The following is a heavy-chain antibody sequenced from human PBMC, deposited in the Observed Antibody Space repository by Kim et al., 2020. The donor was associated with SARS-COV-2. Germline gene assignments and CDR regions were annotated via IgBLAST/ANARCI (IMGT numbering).Heavy chain of an antibody. D-gene: IGHD2-2*02. V-gene: IGHV3-21*06. CDR1: GFTFSSYS. J-gene: IGHJ5*02. Sequence: GGSLRLSCAGASGFTFSSYSMNWVRQAPGKGLEWVSSISSSSAYIYYADSVKGRFTISRDNAKTLLYLQMDSLRAEDTGVYYCARDYCSSNNCYTPWGQG. CDR3: ARDYCSSNNCYTP. CDR2: ISSSSAYI.